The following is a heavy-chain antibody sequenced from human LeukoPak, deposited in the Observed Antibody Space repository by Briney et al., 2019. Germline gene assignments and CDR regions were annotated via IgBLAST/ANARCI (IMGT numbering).Heavy chain of an antibody. J-gene: IGHJ4*02. CDR3: ARESSAGSYQNDY. CDR2: ISAHNGAT. Sequence: ASVKVSCKASGYSFTSYGISWVRQAPGQGLEWMGWISAHNGATNYAQNLQGRVTMTTDTSTNTAYVEVRSLRSDDTAVYYCARESSAGSYQNDYWGQGTLVTVSS. V-gene: IGHV1-18*01. CDR1: GYSFTSYG. D-gene: IGHD3-10*01.